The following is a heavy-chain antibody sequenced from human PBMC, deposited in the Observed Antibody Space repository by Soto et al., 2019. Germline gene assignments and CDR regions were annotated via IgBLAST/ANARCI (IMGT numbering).Heavy chain of an antibody. CDR3: AKDRGGSSSAYGMDV. J-gene: IGHJ6*02. D-gene: IGHD6-13*01. CDR1: GFTFSSYA. Sequence: GGSLRLSCAASGFTFSSYAISWVRQAPGKGLEWVSAISGSGGSTYYADSVKGRFTISRDNSKNTLYLQMNSLRAEDTAVYYCAKDRGGSSSAYGMDVWGQGTTVTVSS. V-gene: IGHV3-23*01. CDR2: ISGSGGST.